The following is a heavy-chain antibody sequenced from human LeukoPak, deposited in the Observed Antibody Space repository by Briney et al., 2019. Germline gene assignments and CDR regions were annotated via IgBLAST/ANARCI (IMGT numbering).Heavy chain of an antibody. CDR1: GYTFTSYA. D-gene: IGHD2-2*01. Sequence: ASVKVSCKASGYTFTSYAMHWVRQAPGQRLEWMGWINAGNGNTKYSQKFQGRVTITRDTSASTAYMELSSLRSEDTAVYYCARELVESPPRYCSSTSCPPWDYWGQGTLVTVSS. CDR3: ARELVESPPRYCSSTSCPPWDY. J-gene: IGHJ4*02. V-gene: IGHV1-3*01. CDR2: INAGNGNT.